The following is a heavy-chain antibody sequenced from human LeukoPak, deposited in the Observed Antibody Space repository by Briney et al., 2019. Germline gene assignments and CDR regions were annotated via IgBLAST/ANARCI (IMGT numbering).Heavy chain of an antibody. Sequence: PSETLSLTCTVSGGSISSSSYYWGWIRQPPGKGLEWIGSIYYSGSTYYNPSLKSRVTISVDTSKNQFSLKLSSVTAADTAVYYCARGFRVFGSSGYYRLGYYFDYWGQGTLVTVSS. J-gene: IGHJ4*02. CDR1: GGSISSSSYY. CDR2: IYYSGST. V-gene: IGHV4-39*01. D-gene: IGHD3-22*01. CDR3: ARGFRVFGSSGYYRLGYYFDY.